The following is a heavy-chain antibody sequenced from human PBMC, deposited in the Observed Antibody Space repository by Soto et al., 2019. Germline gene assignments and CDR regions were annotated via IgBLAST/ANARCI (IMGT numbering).Heavy chain of an antibody. D-gene: IGHD6-13*01. CDR2: IWYDGSNK. CDR1: GFTFSSYG. CDR3: ARDPSIAAAGGPLKWELNPLYNMDV. Sequence: GGSLRLSCAASGFTFSSYGMHWVRQAPGKGLEWVAVIWYDGSNKYYADSVKGRFTISRDTSKKKLYLQMNGLRAEDTAVYYCARDPSIAAAGGPLKWELNPLYNMDVWGQGTTVTVSS. J-gene: IGHJ6*02. V-gene: IGHV3-33*01.